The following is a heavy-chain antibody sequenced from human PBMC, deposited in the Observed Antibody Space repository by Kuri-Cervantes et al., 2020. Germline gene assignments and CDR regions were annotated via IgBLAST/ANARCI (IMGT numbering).Heavy chain of an antibody. Sequence: GESLKISCAASGFTFSSYAMHWVRQAPGKGLEYVSAISSNGGSTYYADSVKGRFTISRDNSKNTLYLQMNSLRAEDTAVYYCARESVAGLDYWGQGTLVTVSS. CDR1: GFTFSSYA. CDR2: ISSNGGST. D-gene: IGHD6-19*01. V-gene: IGHV3-64*02. J-gene: IGHJ4*02. CDR3: ARESVAGLDY.